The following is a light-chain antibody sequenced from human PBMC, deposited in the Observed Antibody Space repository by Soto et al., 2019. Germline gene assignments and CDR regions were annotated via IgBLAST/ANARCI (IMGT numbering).Light chain of an antibody. CDR1: QAIYNY. CDR3: QKFSAVPT. Sequence: DIQMTQSPSSLSASVGDRVTITCRASQAIYNYLAWYQQKPGKVPTLLISAASTLQSGVPSRFSGSGSGTDFTLTIRSLQPEDVATSYCQKFSAVPTFGGGTKVEL. J-gene: IGKJ4*01. CDR2: AAS. V-gene: IGKV1-27*01.